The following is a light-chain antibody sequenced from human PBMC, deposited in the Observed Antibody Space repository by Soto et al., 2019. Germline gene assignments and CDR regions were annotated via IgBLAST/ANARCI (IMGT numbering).Light chain of an antibody. J-gene: IGLJ2*01. CDR3: AAWDDRRSGVV. V-gene: IGLV1-47*02. CDR2: SNN. Sequence: QSVLPKPPSASGTPGQRVTISWSGSSSNLGSTYVYWYQQLPGTAPKLLIYSNNQRPSGVPDSLSCSKSGTSASLAISGLRSADEGYYYCAAWDDRRSGVVFGAGTTLTVL. CDR1: SSNLGSTY.